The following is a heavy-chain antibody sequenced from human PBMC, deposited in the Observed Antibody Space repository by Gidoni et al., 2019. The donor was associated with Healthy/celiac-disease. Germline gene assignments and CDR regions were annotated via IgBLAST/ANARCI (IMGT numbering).Heavy chain of an antibody. D-gene: IGHD3-10*01. Sequence: QVQLVQSGAEVKKPGASVKVSCKVSGYTLTELSMHWVRQAPGKGLEWMGGFDPEDGETIYAQKFQGRVTMTEDTSTDTAYMELSSLRSEDTAVYYCATDVITMVRRTTNFDYWGQGTLVTVSS. CDR3: ATDVITMVRRTTNFDY. CDR2: FDPEDGET. J-gene: IGHJ4*02. V-gene: IGHV1-24*01. CDR1: GYTLTELS.